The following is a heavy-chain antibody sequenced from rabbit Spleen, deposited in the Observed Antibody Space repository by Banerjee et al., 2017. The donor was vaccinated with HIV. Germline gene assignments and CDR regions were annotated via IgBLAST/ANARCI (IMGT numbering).Heavy chain of an antibody. CDR3: VRDQAGDAGYAAM. J-gene: IGHJ4*01. V-gene: IGHV1S7*01. CDR2: IDPLFGST. Sequence: QLKETGGGLVQPGGSLKLSCKASGFDFNSYYMSWVRQAPGKGLEWIGYIDPLFGSTYRANGGRGRFPIPRHNAQNTLYLQLSSLTAADTATYFCVRDQAGDAGYAAMWGPGTLVTVS. D-gene: IGHD6-1*01. CDR1: GFDFNSYY.